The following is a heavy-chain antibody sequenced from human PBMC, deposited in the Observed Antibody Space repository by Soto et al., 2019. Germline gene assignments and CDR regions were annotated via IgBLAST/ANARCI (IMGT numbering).Heavy chain of an antibody. D-gene: IGHD3-3*01. J-gene: IGHJ6*02. CDR2: IKQDGSEK. CDR3: TRHDSNYDFWSGSPPRYGMDV. V-gene: IGHV3-7*05. CDR1: GFTFSSYW. Sequence: PGGSLRLSCAASGFTFSSYWMSWVRQAPGKGLEWVANIKQDGSEKYYVDSVKGRFTISRDNAKNSLYLQMNSLKTEDTAVYYCTRHDSNYDFWSGSPPRYGMDVWGQGTTVTVSS.